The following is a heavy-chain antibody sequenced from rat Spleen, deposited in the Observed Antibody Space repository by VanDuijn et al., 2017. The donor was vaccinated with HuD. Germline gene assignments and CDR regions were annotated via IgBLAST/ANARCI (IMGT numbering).Heavy chain of an antibody. CDR3: AVAGYGY. CDR2: ILYDDTNI. J-gene: IGHJ2*01. D-gene: IGHD4-3*01. V-gene: IGHV5-17*01. Sequence: EVQLVESGGGLVQPGRSLKLSCVASGFNFRDYAMAWVRQAPKKGLEWVATILYDDTNIYYRDSVRGRFTISRDNAENTAYLQMNSLWSEDTATYYCAVAGYGYWGQGVVVTVSS. CDR1: GFNFRDYA.